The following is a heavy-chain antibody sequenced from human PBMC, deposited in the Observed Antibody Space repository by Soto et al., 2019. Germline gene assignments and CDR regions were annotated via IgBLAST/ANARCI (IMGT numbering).Heavy chain of an antibody. CDR2: INLNSGGA. V-gene: IGHV1-2*02. CDR3: ARGGEVLRFLEWSQAGAFDI. CDR1: GYTFTGYY. J-gene: IGHJ3*02. D-gene: IGHD3-3*01. Sequence: GASVKVSCKASGYTFTGYYLHWVRQVPGQGLDWVGWINLNSGGAIYAQKFQGRVTMTRDTSTSTVYMELSSLRSEDTAVYYCARGGEVLRFLEWSQAGAFDIWGQGTMVTVSS.